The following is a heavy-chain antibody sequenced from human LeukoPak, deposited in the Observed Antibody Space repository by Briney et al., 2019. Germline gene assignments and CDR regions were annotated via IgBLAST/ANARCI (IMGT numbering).Heavy chain of an antibody. CDR3: ARRSSEGYYYYYMDV. D-gene: IGHD3-10*01. Sequence: SETLSLTCSVSGGSVSSGSIYWSWIRQPPGKGLEWIGYIYYSGSTNYNPSLKSRVTISVDTSKNQFSLKLSSVTAADTAVYFCARRSSEGYYYYYMDVWGKGTTVTVSS. J-gene: IGHJ6*03. CDR1: GGSVSSGSIY. V-gene: IGHV4-61*01. CDR2: IYYSGST.